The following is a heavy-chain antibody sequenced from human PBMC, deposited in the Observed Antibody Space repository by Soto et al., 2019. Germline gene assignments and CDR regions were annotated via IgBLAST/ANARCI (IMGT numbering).Heavy chain of an antibody. V-gene: IGHV1-2*04. J-gene: IGHJ5*02. CDR2: INPNSGGT. D-gene: IGHD6-13*01. Sequence: ASVKVSCKAPGYTFTGYYMHWVRQAPGQGLEWMGWINPNSGGTNYAQKFQGWVTMTRDTSISTAYMELSRLRSDDTAVYYCARGIAAAGAYNWFDPWGQGTLVTVSS. CDR1: GYTFTGYY. CDR3: ARGIAAAGAYNWFDP.